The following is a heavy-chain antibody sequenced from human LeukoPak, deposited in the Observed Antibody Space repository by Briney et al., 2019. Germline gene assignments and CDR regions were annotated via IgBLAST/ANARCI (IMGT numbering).Heavy chain of an antibody. J-gene: IGHJ5*02. CDR3: ARTIPGIAAAGQADP. Sequence: PSETLSLTCTVSGGSISSYYWSWIRQPPGKGLEWIGYIYYSGSTNYNPSLKSRVTISVDTSKNQFSLKLSSVTAADTAVYYCARTIPGIAAAGQADPWGQGTLVTVSS. V-gene: IGHV4-59*12. D-gene: IGHD6-13*01. CDR1: GGSISSYY. CDR2: IYYSGST.